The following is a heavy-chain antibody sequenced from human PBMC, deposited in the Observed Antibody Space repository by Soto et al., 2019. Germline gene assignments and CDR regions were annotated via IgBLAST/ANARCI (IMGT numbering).Heavy chain of an antibody. CDR3: ARGPVPGYGDYEFGGYFDY. J-gene: IGHJ4*02. Sequence: GASVKVSCKASGGTFSSYTISWVRQAPGQGLEWMGRIIPILGIANYAQKFQGRVTITADKSTSTAYMELSSLRSEDTAVYYCARGPVPGYGDYEFGGYFDYWGQGTLVTVSS. D-gene: IGHD4-17*01. CDR1: GGTFSSYT. V-gene: IGHV1-69*02. CDR2: IIPILGIA.